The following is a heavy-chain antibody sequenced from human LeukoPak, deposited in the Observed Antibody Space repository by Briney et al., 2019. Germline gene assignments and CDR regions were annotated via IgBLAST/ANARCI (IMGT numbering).Heavy chain of an antibody. Sequence: GGSLRLSCSASGFPFSSYAMHWVRQAPGKGLEYVSAISDSGGSTYYADSVKGRFTISRDNSKNTLYLQMSSLRAEDTAVYYCARHRYYYDSSGYYYQPWGQGTLVTVSS. CDR2: ISDSGGST. CDR1: GFPFSSYA. CDR3: ARHRYYYDSSGYYYQP. J-gene: IGHJ5*02. V-gene: IGHV3-64D*09. D-gene: IGHD3-22*01.